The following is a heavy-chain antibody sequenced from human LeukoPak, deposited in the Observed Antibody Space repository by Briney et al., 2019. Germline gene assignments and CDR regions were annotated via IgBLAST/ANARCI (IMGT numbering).Heavy chain of an antibody. CDR3: ARDRGYYYDSSGNYYGSWFDP. D-gene: IGHD3-22*01. CDR1: GGTFSSYA. V-gene: IGHV1-69*05. Sequence: ASVKISCKASGGTFSSYAISWVRQAPGQGLEWMGGIIPIFGTANYAQKFQGRVTITTDESTSTAYMELSSLRSEDTAVYYCARDRGYYYDSSGNYYGSWFDPWGQGTLVTVSS. CDR2: IIPIFGTA. J-gene: IGHJ5*02.